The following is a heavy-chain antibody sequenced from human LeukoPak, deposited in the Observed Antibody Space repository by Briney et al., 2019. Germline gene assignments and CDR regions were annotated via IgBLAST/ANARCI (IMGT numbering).Heavy chain of an antibody. V-gene: IGHV3-30*18. CDR1: GFTFGSYG. Sequence: PGRSLRLSCAASGFTFGSYGMHWVRQAPGKGLEWVAVISYDGSNKYYADSVKGRFTISRDNSKNTLYLQMNSLRAEDTAVYYCAKARSGWHYYFDYWGQGTLVTVSS. CDR2: ISYDGSNK. J-gene: IGHJ4*02. D-gene: IGHD6-19*01. CDR3: AKARSGWHYYFDY.